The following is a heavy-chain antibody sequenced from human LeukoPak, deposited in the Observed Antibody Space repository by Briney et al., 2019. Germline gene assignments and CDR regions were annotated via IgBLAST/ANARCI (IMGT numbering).Heavy chain of an antibody. CDR3: ARVLVGATTEFDP. J-gene: IGHJ5*02. V-gene: IGHV3-49*03. Sequence: PGGSLRLSCTASGFTFGDYAMSWFRQAPGKGLEWVGFIRSKAYGGTTEYAASVKGRFTISRDDSKSIAYLQMDSLKTEDTAVYYCARVLVGATTEFDPWGQGTLVTVSS. CDR2: IRSKAYGGTT. D-gene: IGHD1-26*01. CDR1: GFTFGDYA.